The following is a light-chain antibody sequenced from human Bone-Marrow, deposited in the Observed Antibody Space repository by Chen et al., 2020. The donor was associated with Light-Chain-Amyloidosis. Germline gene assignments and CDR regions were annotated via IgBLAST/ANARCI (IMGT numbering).Light chain of an antibody. CDR1: QGISNN. CDR3: QQVKSFPRMCS. Sequence: DIQLTQSPSFLSASVGDRVTITCRASQGISNNLAWYQQKPGRAPNLLIYAASTLQGGVPSRFSGSGSGTEFTLTIASLQPEDFATYYCQQVKSFPRMCSFGQGTKLEIK. V-gene: IGKV1-9*01. J-gene: IGKJ2*04. CDR2: AAS.